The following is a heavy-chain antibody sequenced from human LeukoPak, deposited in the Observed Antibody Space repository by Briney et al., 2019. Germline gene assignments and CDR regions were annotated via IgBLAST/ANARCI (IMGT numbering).Heavy chain of an antibody. CDR1: GGTFSSYA. J-gene: IGHJ6*02. D-gene: IGHD6-19*01. Sequence: ASVKVSCKASGGTFSSYAISWVRQAPGQGLEWMGGVTPIFGTANYAQKFQGRVTITADESTSTAYMELSSLRSEDTTVYYCARRIAVALRSYYYGMDVWGQGTTVTVSS. CDR3: ARRIAVALRSYYYGMDV. CDR2: VTPIFGTA. V-gene: IGHV1-69*13.